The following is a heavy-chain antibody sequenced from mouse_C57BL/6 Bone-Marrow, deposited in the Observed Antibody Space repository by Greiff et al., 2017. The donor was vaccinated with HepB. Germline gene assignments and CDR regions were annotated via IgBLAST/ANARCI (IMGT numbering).Heavy chain of an antibody. J-gene: IGHJ3*01. CDR2: IYPRSGNT. D-gene: IGHD2-5*01. CDR1: GYTFTSYG. V-gene: IGHV1-81*01. CDR3: ARPYSNLFAY. Sequence: VKLVESGAELARPGASVKLSCKASGYTFTSYGISWVKQRTGQGLEWIGEIYPRSGNTYYNEKFKGKATLTADKSSSTEYMELRSLTSEDSAVYFCARPYSNLFAYWGQGTLVTVSA.